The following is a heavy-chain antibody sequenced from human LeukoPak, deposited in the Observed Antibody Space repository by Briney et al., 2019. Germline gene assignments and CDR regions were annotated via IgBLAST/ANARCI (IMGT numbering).Heavy chain of an antibody. CDR3: AKPQDIVVVPADPAFDI. Sequence: PGGSLRLSCAASGFTFDDYAMHWVRHAPGKGLEWVSLISGDGGSTFYADSVKGRFTISRDNTKDSLYLQMNSLRTEDTALYYCAKPQDIVVVPADPAFDIWGQGTMVTVSS. CDR1: GFTFDDYA. D-gene: IGHD2-2*01. J-gene: IGHJ3*02. V-gene: IGHV3-43*02. CDR2: ISGDGGST.